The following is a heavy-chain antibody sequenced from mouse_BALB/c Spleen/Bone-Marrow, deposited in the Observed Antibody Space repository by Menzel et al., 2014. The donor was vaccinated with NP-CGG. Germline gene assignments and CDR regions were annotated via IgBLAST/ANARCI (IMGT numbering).Heavy chain of an antibody. CDR2: IDPSDSET. CDR3: AIEAGYYYAMDY. CDR1: GYSFTSYW. J-gene: IGHJ4*01. D-gene: IGHD2-2*01. Sequence: QVQLQQSGPQLVRPGASVKISCKASGYSFTSYWMHWVKQRPGQGLEWIGMIDPSDSETRLNQKFKDKATLTVDKSSSTAYMQLSSPTSEDSAVYYCAIEAGYYYAMDYWGQGTSVTVSS. V-gene: IGHV1-74*01.